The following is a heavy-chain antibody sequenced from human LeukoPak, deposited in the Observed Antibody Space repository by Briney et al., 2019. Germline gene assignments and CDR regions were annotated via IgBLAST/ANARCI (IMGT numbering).Heavy chain of an antibody. Sequence: ASVKVSCKASGYTFTGYYMHWVRQAPGQGLEWMGRINPNSGGTNYAQKFQGRVTMTRDTSISTAYMELSRLRSDDTAVYYCARDRQQLVFYCYYMDVWGKGTTVTVSS. CDR3: ARDRQQLVFYCYYMDV. D-gene: IGHD6-13*01. CDR1: GYTFTGYY. V-gene: IGHV1-2*06. J-gene: IGHJ6*03. CDR2: INPNSGGT.